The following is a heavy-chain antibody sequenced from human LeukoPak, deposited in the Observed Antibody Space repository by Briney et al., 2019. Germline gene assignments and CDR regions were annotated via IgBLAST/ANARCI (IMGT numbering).Heavy chain of an antibody. Sequence: GGSLRLSCAASGFTFSSYAMHWVRQAPGKGLEWVAVISYDGGNKYYADSVKGRFTISRDNSKNTLYLQMNSLRAEDTAVYYCARGGVYFDYWGQGTLVTVSS. CDR2: ISYDGGNK. J-gene: IGHJ4*02. V-gene: IGHV3-30-3*01. D-gene: IGHD3-10*01. CDR3: ARGGVYFDY. CDR1: GFTFSSYA.